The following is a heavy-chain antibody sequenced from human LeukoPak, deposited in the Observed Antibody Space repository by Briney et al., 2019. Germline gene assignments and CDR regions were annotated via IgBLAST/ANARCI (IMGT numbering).Heavy chain of an antibody. Sequence: GGSLRLSCAASGFTFSSYAMNWVRPAPGKGLEWVSTIGVSDGSTNYADSVKGRFTISRDNSKNTLYLQMNSLRAEDTAVYYCAKERYRYGGPTDCWGQGTLVTVSS. CDR3: AKERYRYGGPTDC. CDR1: GFTFSSYA. D-gene: IGHD5-18*01. V-gene: IGHV3-23*01. J-gene: IGHJ4*02. CDR2: IGVSDGST.